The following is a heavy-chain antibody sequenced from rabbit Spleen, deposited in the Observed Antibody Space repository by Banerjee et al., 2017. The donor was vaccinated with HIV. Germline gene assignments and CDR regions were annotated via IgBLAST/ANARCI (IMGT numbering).Heavy chain of an antibody. Sequence: QQQLEEYGGGLVQPEGSLTLTCTASGFTVSSSFYMCWVRQAPGKGLEWVACVYGGSLGDAYYASWAKGRFTVSRTSSTTVTLQMTSLTAADTATYFCARDLDGVIGWNFGWWGPGTLVTVS. CDR3: ARDLDGVIGWNFGW. CDR1: GFTVSSSFY. CDR2: VYGGSLGDA. V-gene: IGHV1S45*01. D-gene: IGHD4-1*01. J-gene: IGHJ6*01.